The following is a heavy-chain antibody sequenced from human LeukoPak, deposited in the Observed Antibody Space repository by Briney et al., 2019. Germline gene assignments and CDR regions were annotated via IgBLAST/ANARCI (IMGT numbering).Heavy chain of an antibody. Sequence: GGSLRLSCAASGFTFSSYAMSWVRQAPGKGLEWVSAISGSGGNTYYADSVKGRFTISRDNSKNTLYLQMNSLRVEDTAIYFCARDKYDSGGSHPYFDYWGQGTLVTVST. J-gene: IGHJ4*02. V-gene: IGHV3-23*01. CDR3: ARDKYDSGGSHPYFDY. CDR2: ISGSGGNT. CDR1: GFTFSSYA. D-gene: IGHD3-22*01.